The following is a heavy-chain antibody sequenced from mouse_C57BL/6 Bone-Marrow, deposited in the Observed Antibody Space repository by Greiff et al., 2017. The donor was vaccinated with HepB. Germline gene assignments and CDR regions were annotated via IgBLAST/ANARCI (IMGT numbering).Heavy chain of an antibody. Sequence: EVKLQESGPGLVKPSQSLSLTCSVTGYSITSGYYWNWIRQFPGNKLEWMGYISYDGSNNYNPSLKNRISITRDTSKNQFFLKLNSVTTEDTATYYGASGYGSSDYAMDYWGQGTSVTVSS. V-gene: IGHV3-6*01. D-gene: IGHD1-1*01. CDR3: ASGYGSSDYAMDY. CDR1: GYSITSGYY. CDR2: ISYDGSN. J-gene: IGHJ4*01.